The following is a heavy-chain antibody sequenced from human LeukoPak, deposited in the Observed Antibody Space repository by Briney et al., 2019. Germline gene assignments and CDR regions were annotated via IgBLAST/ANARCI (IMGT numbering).Heavy chain of an antibody. V-gene: IGHV4-39*02. J-gene: IGHJ3*02. CDR1: GGSISSSRYY. CDR3: ARDLDTVTTAFDI. CDR2: IYYSGST. D-gene: IGHD4-17*01. Sequence: SETLSLTCTVSGGSISSSRYYWGWVRQPPGKGLEWVGSIYYSGSTYYNPSLKRRVTISVDTSKNQFSLKLSSVTAADTAVYYCARDLDTVTTAFDIWGQGTMVTVSS.